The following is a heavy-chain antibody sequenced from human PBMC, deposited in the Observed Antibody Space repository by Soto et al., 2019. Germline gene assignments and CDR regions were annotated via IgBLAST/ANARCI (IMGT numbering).Heavy chain of an antibody. CDR2: ISGSGGST. Sequence: PGGSLRLSCAASGFTFSSYAMSWVRQAPGKGLEWVSAISGSGGSTYYADSVKGRFTISRDNSKNTLYLQMNSLRAEDTAVYYCAKDLTTGYSSGWYEDYWGQGTLVTVSS. CDR1: GFTFSSYA. D-gene: IGHD6-19*01. CDR3: AKDLTTGYSSGWYEDY. V-gene: IGHV3-23*01. J-gene: IGHJ4*02.